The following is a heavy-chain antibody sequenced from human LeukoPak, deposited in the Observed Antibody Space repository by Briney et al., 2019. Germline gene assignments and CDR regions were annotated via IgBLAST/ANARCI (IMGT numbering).Heavy chain of an antibody. V-gene: IGHV3-66*01. Sequence: GGSLRLSCAASGFTVSRNYMSWVRQAPGKGLECVSVIYSGGNTYYTDSVKGRFTISRDNSKNTLYLQMNSLRAEDTAVYYCAKELVVTAILGWGQGTLVTVSS. J-gene: IGHJ4*02. CDR2: IYSGGNT. D-gene: IGHD2-21*02. CDR3: AKELVVTAILG. CDR1: GFTVSRNY.